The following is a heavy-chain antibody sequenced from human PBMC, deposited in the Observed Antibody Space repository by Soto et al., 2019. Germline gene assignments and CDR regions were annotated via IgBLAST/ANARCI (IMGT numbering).Heavy chain of an antibody. Sequence: EVQLVESGGGLVKPGGSLRLSCAASGFTFSSYTMNWVRQAPGKGLEWVSSISSRSSYIYYADSVKGRFTISRDNAQSSVYLQMNSRRAEDTAVYYCARDQRYDFWGGYYRDYGMDVWGQGTTVTVSS. CDR3: ARDQRYDFWGGYYRDYGMDV. J-gene: IGHJ6*02. D-gene: IGHD3-3*01. CDR1: GFTFSSYT. V-gene: IGHV3-21*02. CDR2: ISSRSSYI.